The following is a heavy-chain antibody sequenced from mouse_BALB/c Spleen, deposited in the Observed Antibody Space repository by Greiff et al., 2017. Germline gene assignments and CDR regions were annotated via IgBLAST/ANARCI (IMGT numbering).Heavy chain of an antibody. CDR2: INSNGGST. CDR1: GFTFSSYG. CDR3: ARDSYGNYNT. Sequence: EVMLVESGGGLVQPGGSLKLSCAASGFTFSSYGMSWVRQTPDKRLELVATINSNGGSTYYPDSVKGRFTISRDNAKNTLYLQMSSLKSEDTAMYYCARDSYGNYNTRGEGTTLT. D-gene: IGHD2-1*01. V-gene: IGHV5-6-3*01. J-gene: IGHJ2*01.